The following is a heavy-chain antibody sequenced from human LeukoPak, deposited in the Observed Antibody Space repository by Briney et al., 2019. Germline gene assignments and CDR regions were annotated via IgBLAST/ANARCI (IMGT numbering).Heavy chain of an antibody. CDR1: GRSISSYY. D-gene: IGHD1-26*01. CDR3: ARDRVGATFYGMDV. Sequence: SDTLSLTCTVSGRSISSYYWSWLRQPPGKGLEWIGYIYYSWSTNYNPSLKSRLTISVDKSKNPFSLKLSSLTAADRVVYYCARDRVGATFYGMDVWGQGTTVTVSS. V-gene: IGHV4-59*01. J-gene: IGHJ6*02. CDR2: IYYSWST.